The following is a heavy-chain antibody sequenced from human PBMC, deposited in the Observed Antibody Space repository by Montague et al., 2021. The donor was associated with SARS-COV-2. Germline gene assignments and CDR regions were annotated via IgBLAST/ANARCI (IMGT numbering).Heavy chain of an antibody. J-gene: IGHJ2*01. CDR3: ARLGLLPYYFDV. CDR2: IYYNGNT. V-gene: IGHV4-59*08. Sequence: SETLSLTCTVSHFSITSYYWSWIRQPPGKGLEWIENIYYNGNTNYNSSLKSRVTMSADTSKNQLSLRVTSVTAADTAMYYCARLGLLPYYFDVWGRGALVTVSS. CDR1: HFSITSYY. D-gene: IGHD3/OR15-3a*01.